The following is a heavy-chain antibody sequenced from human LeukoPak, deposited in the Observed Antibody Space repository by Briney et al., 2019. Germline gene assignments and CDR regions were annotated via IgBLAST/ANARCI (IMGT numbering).Heavy chain of an antibody. Sequence: PSETLSLTCAVYGGSFSGYYWSWIRQPPGKGLEWIGEINHSGSTNYNPSLKSRVTISVDTSKNQFSLKLSSVTAADTAVYYCARGDTVTTFYYWGQGTLVTVSS. D-gene: IGHD4-11*01. J-gene: IGHJ4*02. CDR3: ARGDTVTTFYY. V-gene: IGHV4-34*01. CDR1: GGSFSGYY. CDR2: INHSGST.